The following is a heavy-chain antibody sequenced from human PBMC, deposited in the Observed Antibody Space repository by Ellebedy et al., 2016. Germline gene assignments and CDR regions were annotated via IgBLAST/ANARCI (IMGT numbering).Heavy chain of an antibody. V-gene: IGHV3-11*06. Sequence: GESLKISXAASGFTFSDYYMSWIRQAPGKGLEWVSYISSSSSYTNYADSVKGRFTFSRDNAQNSLYLQMNSLRAEDTAVYYCATDAFASGSLSIWGQGTTVTVSS. CDR2: ISSSSSYT. CDR3: ATDAFASGSLSI. J-gene: IGHJ3*02. CDR1: GFTFSDYY. D-gene: IGHD3-10*01.